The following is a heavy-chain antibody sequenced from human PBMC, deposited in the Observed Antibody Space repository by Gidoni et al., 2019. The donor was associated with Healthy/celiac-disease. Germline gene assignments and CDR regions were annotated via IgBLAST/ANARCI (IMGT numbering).Heavy chain of an antibody. V-gene: IGHV3-48*03. Sequence: EVQLVESGGGLVQPGGSLRLSCAASGFTCSSYEMNWVRQAPGKGLEWVSYISSSGSTIYYADSVKGRFTISRDNAKNSLYLQMNSLRAEDTAVYYCARDLAYYDSSGTFDYWGQGTLVTVSS. CDR3: ARDLAYYDSSGTFDY. J-gene: IGHJ4*02. D-gene: IGHD3-22*01. CDR2: ISSSGSTI. CDR1: GFTCSSYE.